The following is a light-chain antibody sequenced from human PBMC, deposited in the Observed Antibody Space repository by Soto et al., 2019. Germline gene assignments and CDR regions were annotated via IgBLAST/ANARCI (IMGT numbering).Light chain of an antibody. CDR3: QQRSNGPPLYT. CDR1: QSVSSY. Sequence: EIVLTQSPATLSLSPGERATLSCRASQSVSSYLAWYQQKPGQAPRLLIYDASNRATGIPARFSGSGSGTDFTLTISSLEPDDFAAYYCQQRSNGPPLYTFGQGTKLEIK. CDR2: DAS. J-gene: IGKJ2*01. V-gene: IGKV3-11*01.